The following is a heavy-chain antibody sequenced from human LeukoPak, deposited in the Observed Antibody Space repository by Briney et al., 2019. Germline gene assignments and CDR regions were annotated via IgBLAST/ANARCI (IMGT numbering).Heavy chain of an antibody. D-gene: IGHD3-3*01. CDR1: GGTFSSYA. J-gene: IGHJ6*03. V-gene: IGHV1-69*05. CDR2: IIPIFGTA. Sequence: SVKVSCKASGGTFSSYAISWVRQAPGQGLEWMGGIIPIFGTANYAPKFQARVTITTDESTSTPYMELSSLRSEDTAVYYCARVHDFWSGSPYYYYMDVWGKGTTVTVS. CDR3: ARVHDFWSGSPYYYYMDV.